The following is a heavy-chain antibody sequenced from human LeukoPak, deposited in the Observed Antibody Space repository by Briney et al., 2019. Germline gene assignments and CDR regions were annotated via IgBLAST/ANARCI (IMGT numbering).Heavy chain of an antibody. CDR3: ARGREQAYMDV. J-gene: IGHJ6*03. D-gene: IGHD1-26*01. CDR1: GGSISSGSYY. V-gene: IGHV4-61*02. Sequence: SETLSLTCTVSGGSISSGSYYWSWIRQPAGKGLEWIGRIYSTGSTNYNPSLKSRVTISVDTSKNQFSLKLSSVTAADTAVYYCARGREQAYMDVWGKGTTVTVSS. CDR2: IYSTGST.